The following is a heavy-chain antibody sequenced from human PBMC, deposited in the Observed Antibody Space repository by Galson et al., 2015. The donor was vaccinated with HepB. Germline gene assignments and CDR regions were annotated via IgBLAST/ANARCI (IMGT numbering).Heavy chain of an antibody. D-gene: IGHD3-22*01. CDR2: ISYDGSNK. Sequence: SLRLSCAASGFTFSSYGMHWVRQAPGKGLEWVAVISYDGSNKYYADSVKGRFTISRDNSKNTLYLQMNSLRAEDTAVYYCAKDIYYDSSGYGGFDYWGQGTLVTVSS. J-gene: IGHJ4*02. CDR1: GFTFSSYG. V-gene: IGHV3-30*18. CDR3: AKDIYYDSSGYGGFDY.